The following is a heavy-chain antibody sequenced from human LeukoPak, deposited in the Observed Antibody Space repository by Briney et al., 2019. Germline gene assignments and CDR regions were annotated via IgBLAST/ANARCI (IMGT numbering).Heavy chain of an antibody. J-gene: IGHJ4*02. CDR3: ARGHDSYGLDY. CDR2: IYTSGST. Sequence: SETLSLTCTVSGGSISSGSYYWSWIRQPAGKGLEWIGRIYTSGSTNYNPSLKSRVTISVDTSKNQFSLKLSSVTAADTAVYYCARGHDSYGLDYRGQGTLVTVSS. CDR1: GGSISSGSYY. D-gene: IGHD3-10*01. V-gene: IGHV4-61*02.